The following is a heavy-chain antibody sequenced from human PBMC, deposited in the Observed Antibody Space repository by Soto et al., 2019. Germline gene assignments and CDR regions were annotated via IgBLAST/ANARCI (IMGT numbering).Heavy chain of an antibody. CDR1: GFTFSSYG. CDR2: IWYDGSNK. V-gene: IGHV3-33*01. J-gene: IGHJ6*03. CDR3: ASPNLRQIAAAGTGGYYYYMDV. D-gene: IGHD6-13*01. Sequence: GGSLRLSCAASGFTFSSYGMHWVRQAPGKGLEWVAVIWYDGSNKYYADSVKGRFTISRDNSKNTLYLQMNSLRAEDTAVYYCASPNLRQIAAAGTGGYYYYMDVWGKGTTVTVSS.